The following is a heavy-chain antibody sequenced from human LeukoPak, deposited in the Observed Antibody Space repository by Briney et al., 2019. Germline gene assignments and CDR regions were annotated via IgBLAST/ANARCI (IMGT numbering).Heavy chain of an antibody. CDR2: ISSSSTYI. Sequence: GGSLRLSCAASGLTFSSYSMSWVRQAPGKGLEWVSSISSSSTYIYYADSVKGRFTISRDNAKNSLYLQMNSLRAEDTAVYYCAREGYSNYFGYWGQGTLVTVSS. J-gene: IGHJ4*02. CDR3: AREGYSNYFGY. CDR1: GLTFSSYS. V-gene: IGHV3-21*01. D-gene: IGHD4-11*01.